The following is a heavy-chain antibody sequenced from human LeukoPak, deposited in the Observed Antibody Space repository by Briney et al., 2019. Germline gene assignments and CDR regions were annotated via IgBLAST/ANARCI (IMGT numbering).Heavy chain of an antibody. D-gene: IGHD5-24*01. Sequence: GGSLRLSCAASRFTFTNYSMNWVRQAPGKGLEWVSSISSLSNYIYYADSVKGRFTISRDNAKNSLYLQMNSLRAEDTALYYCARDGVRDGLYFDRWGQGTLVTVSS. V-gene: IGHV3-21*01. CDR1: RFTFTNYS. CDR2: ISSLSNYI. CDR3: ARDGVRDGLYFDR. J-gene: IGHJ4*02.